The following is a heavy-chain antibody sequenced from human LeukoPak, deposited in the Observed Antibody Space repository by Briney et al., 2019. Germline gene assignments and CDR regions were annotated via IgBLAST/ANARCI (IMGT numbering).Heavy chain of an antibody. CDR2: ISGSVGTI. CDR3: AKDLSGYGPYWYFDL. Sequence: GGSLRLSCAASGFTFSSYEMNWVRQAPGEGLEWVSSISGSVGTIYYADSVKGRFTISRDNSKNTLYLQMNNLRAEDSAVYYCAKDLSGYGPYWYFDLWGRGTLVTVSS. CDR1: GFTFSSYE. V-gene: IGHV3-23*01. J-gene: IGHJ2*01. D-gene: IGHD6-25*01.